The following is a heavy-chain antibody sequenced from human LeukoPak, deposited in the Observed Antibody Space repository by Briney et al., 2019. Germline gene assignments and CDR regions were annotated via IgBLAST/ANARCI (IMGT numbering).Heavy chain of an antibody. CDR2: IYYTGST. V-gene: IGHV4-59*01. CDR1: GGSISTYY. CDR3: ARLISWGTYYFDY. J-gene: IGHJ4*02. Sequence: SVTLSLTCTVSGGSISTYYWTWIRQPPGKGLEWIGCIYYTGSTNYNPSLKSRVTISVDTSKNQFSLNLSSVTAADTAVYYCARLISWGTYYFDYWGQGTLVTVSS. D-gene: IGHD7-27*01.